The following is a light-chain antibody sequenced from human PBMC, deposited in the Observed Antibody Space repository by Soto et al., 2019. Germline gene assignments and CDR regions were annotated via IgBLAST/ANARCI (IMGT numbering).Light chain of an antibody. Sequence: QSALTQPRSVSGSPGQSVTISCTGTSSDVGGYNWITWYQQHPGKAPKLMIYDVSERPSGVPDRFSGSKSGNTASLTISGLQAEDEADYYCCSYAGFFSFALFGGGTKLTVL. V-gene: IGLV2-11*01. CDR1: SSDVGGYNW. J-gene: IGLJ2*01. CDR2: DVS. CDR3: CSYAGFFSFAL.